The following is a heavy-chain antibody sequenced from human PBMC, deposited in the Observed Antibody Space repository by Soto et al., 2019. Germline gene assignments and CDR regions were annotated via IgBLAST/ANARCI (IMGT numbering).Heavy chain of an antibody. V-gene: IGHV2-26*01. CDR1: GFSLSNARMG. Sequence: QVTLKESGPVLVKPTETLTLTCTVSGFSLSNARMGVSWIRQPPGKALEWLAHIFSNDEKSYSTSLKSRLTISKDTSKSQVVLTMTNMDPVDTPTYYCARIRRGLSRGSYFDYWGQGTLVTVSS. CDR3: ARIRRGLSRGSYFDY. CDR2: IFSNDEK. D-gene: IGHD6-13*01. J-gene: IGHJ4*02.